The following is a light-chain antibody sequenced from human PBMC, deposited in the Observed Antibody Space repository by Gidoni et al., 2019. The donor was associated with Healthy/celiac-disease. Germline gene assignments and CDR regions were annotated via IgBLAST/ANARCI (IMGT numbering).Light chain of an antibody. CDR1: QSVSSY. J-gene: IGKJ3*01. CDR3: QQRSNWPRGT. Sequence: IVFTQSPATLSLSAGERATLSCRASQSVSSYLAWYQQKPGQAPRLLIYDASNRTTGIPARFSGSGSGTDFTLTISSLEPEDSAVYYCQQRSNWPRGTFGPGTKVDIK. V-gene: IGKV3-11*01. CDR2: DAS.